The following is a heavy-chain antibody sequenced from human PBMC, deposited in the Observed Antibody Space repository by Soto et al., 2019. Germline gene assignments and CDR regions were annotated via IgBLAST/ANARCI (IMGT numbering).Heavy chain of an antibody. CDR2: ITSSGGGT. J-gene: IGHJ4*02. Sequence: EVEVLESGGGLVQPGGSLRLSCAASGFTFSAYVMSWVRQAPGKGLEWVSSITSSGGGTYYADSVKCRFTVSRDNSKNTVYLQMNSLRDEDTAVYYCAKLTAAWGQGTMVTVSS. CDR1: GFTFSAYV. V-gene: IGHV3-23*01. CDR3: AKLTAA. D-gene: IGHD6-13*01.